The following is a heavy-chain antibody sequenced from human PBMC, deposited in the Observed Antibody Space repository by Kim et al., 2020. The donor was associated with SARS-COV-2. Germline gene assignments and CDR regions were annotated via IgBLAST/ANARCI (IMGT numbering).Heavy chain of an antibody. V-gene: IGHV4-59*13. D-gene: IGHD3-10*01. CDR1: GGSISSYY. J-gene: IGHJ5*02. CDR2: IYYSGST. Sequence: SETLSLTCTVSGGSISSYYWSWIRQPPGKGLEWIGYIYYSGSTNYNPSLKSRVTISVDTSKNQFSLKLSSVTAADTAVYYCARGPITMVRGVIITLSSWFDPWGQGTLVTVSS. CDR3: ARGPITMVRGVIITLSSWFDP.